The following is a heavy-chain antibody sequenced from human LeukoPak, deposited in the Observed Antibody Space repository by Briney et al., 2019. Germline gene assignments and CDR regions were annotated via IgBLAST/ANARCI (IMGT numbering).Heavy chain of an antibody. CDR1: GGSISGSDYY. D-gene: IGHD6-6*01. CDR2: IFYSGST. Sequence: PSETLSLTCTVSGGSISGSDYYWGWIRQPPGKGLEWTGCIFYSGSTYYNPSLKSRVTISVDTSKNQFSLRLSSVTAADTAVYYCARRSSSSFGARHDAFDIWGQGTMVTVSS. CDR3: ARRSSSSFGARHDAFDI. V-gene: IGHV4-39*01. J-gene: IGHJ3*02.